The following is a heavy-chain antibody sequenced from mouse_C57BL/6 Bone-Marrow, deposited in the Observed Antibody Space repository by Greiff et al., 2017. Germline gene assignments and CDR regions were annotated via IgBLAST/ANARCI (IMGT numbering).Heavy chain of an antibody. D-gene: IGHD2-3*01. CDR2: IHPNSGST. V-gene: IGHV1-64*01. CDR1: GYTFTSYW. CDR3: AREEWLLPPFAY. Sequence: QVQLQQPGAELVKPGASVKLSCKASGYTFTSYWMHWVKQRPGQGLEWIGMIHPNSGSTNYNEEFKSKATLTVDKSSSTAYMQLSSLTSEDSAVYYCAREEWLLPPFAYWGHGTLVTVSA. J-gene: IGHJ3*01.